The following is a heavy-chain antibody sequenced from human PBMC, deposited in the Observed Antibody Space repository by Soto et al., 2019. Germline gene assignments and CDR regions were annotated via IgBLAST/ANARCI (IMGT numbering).Heavy chain of an antibody. CDR2: ISHSGGTT. Sequence: EVQLLESGGGSVQPGGSLRLSCAASGFTFNNYAMHWVRRPPGKGLEWVSSISHSGGTTYYADSVKGRFSISRDGLAGTLYRQMNSLRAEDTALYYCAKGRGKNWNFDYWGQGTLVTVSP. J-gene: IGHJ4*02. CDR3: AKGRGKNWNFDY. V-gene: IGHV3-23*01. D-gene: IGHD1-1*01. CDR1: GFTFNNYA.